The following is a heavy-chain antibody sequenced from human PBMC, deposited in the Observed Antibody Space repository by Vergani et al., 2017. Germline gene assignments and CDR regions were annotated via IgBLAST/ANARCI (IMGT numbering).Heavy chain of an antibody. Sequence: QVQLVESGGGVVQPGRSLRLSCAASGFTFSSYGMHWVRQAPGKGLEWVAVIWYDGSNKYYADSVKGRFTISRDNSKNTLYLRMNSLRAEGTAVYYCARDLCSSTSCYVLYYYGMDVWGQGTTVTVSS. V-gene: IGHV3-33*01. CDR2: IWYDGSNK. D-gene: IGHD2-2*01. J-gene: IGHJ6*02. CDR3: ARDLCSSTSCYVLYYYGMDV. CDR1: GFTFSSYG.